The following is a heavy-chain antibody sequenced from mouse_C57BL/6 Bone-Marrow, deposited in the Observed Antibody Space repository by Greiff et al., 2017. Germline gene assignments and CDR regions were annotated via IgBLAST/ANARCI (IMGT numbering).Heavy chain of an antibody. D-gene: IGHD2-2*01. J-gene: IGHJ1*03. CDR2: IYPRSGNT. CDR1: GYTFTSYG. CDR3: ARSLPYGFYWYFDV. Sequence: QVQLQQSGAELARPGASVKLSCKASGYTFTSYGISWVKQRPGQGLEWIGEIYPRSGNTYYTEKFKGKATLTADKSSSTAYMELRSLTSEDSAVYVCARSLPYGFYWYFDVWGTGTTVTVSS. V-gene: IGHV1-81*01.